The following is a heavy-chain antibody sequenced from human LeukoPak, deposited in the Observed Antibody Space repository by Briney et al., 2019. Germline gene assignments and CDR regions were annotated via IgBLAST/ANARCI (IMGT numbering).Heavy chain of an antibody. J-gene: IGHJ4*02. Sequence: GGSLRLSCAASGFTVSSNYMSWVRQAPGKGLEWVSVIYSGGSTYYADSVKGRFTISRDNSKNTLYLQMNSLRAEDTAVYYCAKHHDYGDYGYFDYWGQGTQVAVSS. CDR3: AKHHDYGDYGYFDY. D-gene: IGHD4-17*01. V-gene: IGHV3-53*01. CDR2: IYSGGST. CDR1: GFTVSSNY.